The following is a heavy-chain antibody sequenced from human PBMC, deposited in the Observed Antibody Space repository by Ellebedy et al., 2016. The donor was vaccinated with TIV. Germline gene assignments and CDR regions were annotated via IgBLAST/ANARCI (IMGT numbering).Heavy chain of an antibody. CDR3: ARGGGERLRYAFDI. D-gene: IGHD1-26*01. V-gene: IGHV3-48*02. CDR2: IGSRTSKI. CDR1: GFRFAGHA. J-gene: IGHJ3*02. Sequence: GESLKISCAASGFRFAGHAMSWVRQAPGKGREWVSYIGSRTSKIYYADSVKGRFTISRDNAKNSMYLQMNSLRDEDTAVYYCARGGGERLRYAFDIWGHGTLVTVSS.